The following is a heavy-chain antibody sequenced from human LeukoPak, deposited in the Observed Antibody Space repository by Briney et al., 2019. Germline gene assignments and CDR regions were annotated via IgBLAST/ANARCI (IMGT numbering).Heavy chain of an antibody. CDR3: AINIVVVVAVPGGWFDL. CDR1: GGTFISYV. D-gene: IGHD2-15*01. Sequence: SVKVSSKASGGTFISYVISWVRQAPGQGGEWVGRIFSICVTANYAQKLQGGGTITAHESTSTAYVELSSLRSEDTAVYYCAINIVVVVAVPGGWFDLWGQGTLVTVSS. J-gene: IGHJ5*02. CDR2: IFSICVTA. V-gene: IGHV1-69*13.